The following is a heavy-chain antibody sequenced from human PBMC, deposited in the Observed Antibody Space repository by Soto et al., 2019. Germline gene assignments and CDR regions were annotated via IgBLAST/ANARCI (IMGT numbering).Heavy chain of an antibody. Sequence: PGGSLRLSCAASGFSFRDFSMSWVRQAPGKGLEWVSAISGSDHTTYYAESVKGRFTLSRNDSKSTVYLQMNSLRAEDTAVYYCVKDWTGNRCPCLDVWGQGTTVTVSS. D-gene: IGHD2-8*02. J-gene: IGHJ6*02. CDR2: ISGSDHTT. CDR3: VKDWTGNRCPCLDV. CDR1: GFSFRDFS. V-gene: IGHV3-23*01.